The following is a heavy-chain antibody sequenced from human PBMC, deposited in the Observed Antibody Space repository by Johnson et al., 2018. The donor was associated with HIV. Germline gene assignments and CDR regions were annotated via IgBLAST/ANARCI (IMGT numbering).Heavy chain of an antibody. CDR1: GFTVSGNY. D-gene: IGHD6-6*01. J-gene: IGHJ3*01. CDR2: LYSGGNT. CDR3: ARSSPFSSSPLDGFEV. V-gene: IGHV3-66*02. Sequence: VQLVESGGGLVQPGGSLRLSCAASGFTVSGNYMTWVRQAPGEGLEWVSILYSGGNTPYADSVKGRFTLSRDNSKNTVYLQMNSLRVEDTAVYYCARSSPFSSSPLDGFEVWGQGTMVTVSS.